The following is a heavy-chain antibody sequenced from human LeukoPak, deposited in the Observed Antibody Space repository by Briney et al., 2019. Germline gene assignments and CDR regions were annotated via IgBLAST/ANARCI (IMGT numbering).Heavy chain of an antibody. V-gene: IGHV1-2*02. Sequence: EASVRVSCKASGYTFTGYYIHWVRLAPGQGLEWMGWINPNSGGTNYAQKFQGRVTMTRDTSISTAYMELNSLRSDDTAVYFCARDLGYDSSGYWYWGQGTLVTVSS. D-gene: IGHD3-22*01. J-gene: IGHJ4*02. CDR2: INPNSGGT. CDR3: ARDLGYDSSGYWY. CDR1: GYTFTGYY.